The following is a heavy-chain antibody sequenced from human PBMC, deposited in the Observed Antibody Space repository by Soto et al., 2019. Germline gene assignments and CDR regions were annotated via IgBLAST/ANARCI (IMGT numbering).Heavy chain of an antibody. CDR1: GFTFSSYS. J-gene: IGHJ3*01. CDR3: TRDSTSCHDRVC. D-gene: IGHD2-2*01. Sequence: EVQLVESGGGLVKPGGSLRLSCAASGFTFSSYSMNWVRQAPGKGLEWVSSISSSSSYIYYADSVKGRFTISRDNAKNSQYLQMNSLRPEDTAVYYGTRDSTSCHDRVCWGQGTMVTVSS. V-gene: IGHV3-21*01. CDR2: ISSSSSYI.